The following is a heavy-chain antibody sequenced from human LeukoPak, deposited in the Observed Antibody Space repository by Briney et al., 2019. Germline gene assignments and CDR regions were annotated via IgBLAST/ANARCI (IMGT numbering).Heavy chain of an antibody. CDR1: GFTFSSYG. CDR2: IWYDGSNK. D-gene: IGHD1-26*01. V-gene: IGHV3-33*01. Sequence: GGSLRLSCAASGFTFSSYGVHWVRQAPGKGLEWVAVIWYDGSNKYYADSVKGRFTISRDNSKNTLYLQMNSLRAEDTAVYYCASGGDSGSYPFDYWGQGTLVTVSS. J-gene: IGHJ4*02. CDR3: ASGGDSGSYPFDY.